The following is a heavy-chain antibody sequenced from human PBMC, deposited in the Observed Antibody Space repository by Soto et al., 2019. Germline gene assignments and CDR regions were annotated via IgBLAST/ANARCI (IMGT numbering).Heavy chain of an antibody. CDR2: IWYDGSNK. CDR3: ARDGLVGAIDY. CDR1: GFTFSSYG. D-gene: IGHD1-26*01. Sequence: QVQLVESGGGVVQPGRSLRLSCAASGFTFSSYGMHWVRQAPGKGLEWVAVIWYDGSNKYYADSVKGRFTISRDNSKNTLYLQMNSLRAEDTAVYYCARDGLVGAIDYWGQGTLVTVSS. V-gene: IGHV3-33*01. J-gene: IGHJ4*02.